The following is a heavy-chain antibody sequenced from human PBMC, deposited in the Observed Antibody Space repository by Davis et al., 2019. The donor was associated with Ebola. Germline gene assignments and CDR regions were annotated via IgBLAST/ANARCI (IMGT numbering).Heavy chain of an antibody. J-gene: IGHJ3*02. D-gene: IGHD6-19*01. V-gene: IGHV3-21*01. CDR3: AGGESGWDASDI. Sequence: GESLKISCAASGFTVSSNYMSWVRQAPGKALEWVSSISSDSDYIYYADSAKGRFTVSRDNAKNSLSLQMNSLRAEDTAVYYCAGGESGWDASDIWGRGTMVTVSS. CDR1: GFTVSSNY. CDR2: ISSDSDYI.